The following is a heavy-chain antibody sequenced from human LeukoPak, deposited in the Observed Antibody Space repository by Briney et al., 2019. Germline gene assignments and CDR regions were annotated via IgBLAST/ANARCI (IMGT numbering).Heavy chain of an antibody. D-gene: IGHD3-22*01. CDR2: INPSGGST. CDR3: ARVSPPRITMTWPYYYGMDV. CDR1: GYTFTSYY. V-gene: IGHV1-46*01. Sequence: ASVKVSCKASGYTFTSYYMHWVRQAPGQGLEWLGIINPSGGSTSYAQKFQGRVTMTRDTSTSTVYMELSSLRSEDTAVYYCARVSPPRITMTWPYYYGMDVWGQGTTVTVSS. J-gene: IGHJ6*02.